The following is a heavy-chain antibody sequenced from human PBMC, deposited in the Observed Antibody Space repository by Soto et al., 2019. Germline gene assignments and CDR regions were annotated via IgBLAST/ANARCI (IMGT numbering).Heavy chain of an antibody. V-gene: IGHV1-46*01. J-gene: IGHJ4*02. Sequence: QVQLVQSGAEVKKPGASVKVSCKASGYTFTNYYIHWVRQAPGQGLEWMGIINPTRGSTNYAQKFQGRVTLTHDTSTTTVYMELSGLRSEDTAVLYCARDLAAGDHWGQGTLVTVSS. CDR3: ARDLAAGDH. CDR2: INPTRGST. D-gene: IGHD6-13*01. CDR1: GYTFTNYY.